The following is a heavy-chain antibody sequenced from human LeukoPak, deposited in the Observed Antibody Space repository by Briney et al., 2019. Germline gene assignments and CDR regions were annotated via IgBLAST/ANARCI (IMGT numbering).Heavy chain of an antibody. CDR1: VFTFSRYA. J-gene: IGHJ3*02. CDR2: ISGSGGST. V-gene: IGHV3-23*01. Sequence: GGSLRLSCAPSVFTFSRYAMSGVRQAPGKGLEWVSAISGSGGSTYHADSVKGRFTISRANSKNTLYLQMNSLRAEDTAVYDLAKDPSSSGWSGAFDIWGQGTMVTVSS. CDR3: AKDPSSSGWSGAFDI. D-gene: IGHD6-19*01.